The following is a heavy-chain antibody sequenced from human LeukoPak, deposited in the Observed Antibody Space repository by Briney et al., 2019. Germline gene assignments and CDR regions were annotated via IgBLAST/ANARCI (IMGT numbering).Heavy chain of an antibody. CDR1: GGSISSYY. Sequence: SETPSLTCTVSGGSISSYYWSWIRQPPGKGLEWIGYIYYSGSTNYNPSLKSRVTISVDTSKNQFSLKLSSVTAADTAVYYCARLRRQWLVRYFDCRGQGTLVTVSS. CDR3: ARLRRQWLVRYFDC. D-gene: IGHD6-19*01. CDR2: IYYSGST. J-gene: IGHJ4*02. V-gene: IGHV4-59*01.